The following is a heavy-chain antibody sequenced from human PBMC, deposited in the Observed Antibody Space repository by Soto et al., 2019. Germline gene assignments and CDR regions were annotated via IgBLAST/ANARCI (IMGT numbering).Heavy chain of an antibody. Sequence: EVQLLESGGGLVQPGGSLRLSCASSGFTFSNYDMTWVRQAPGKGLGWVSTIRGSSSSTYYADSVKGRFTISRDNPKNTLYLQMDSLRAEDTAVYYCAKRDCSSTTCNFGAAAFDHWGQGTLVSVSS. D-gene: IGHD2-2*01. CDR1: GFTFSNYD. V-gene: IGHV3-23*01. CDR2: IRGSSSST. J-gene: IGHJ4*02. CDR3: AKRDCSSTTCNFGAAAFDH.